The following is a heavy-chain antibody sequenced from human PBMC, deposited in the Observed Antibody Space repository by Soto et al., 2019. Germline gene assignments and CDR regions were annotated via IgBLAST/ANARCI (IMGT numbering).Heavy chain of an antibody. CDR2: IYYSGST. Sequence: PSETLSLTCTVSGGSISSGGYYWSWIRQHPGRGLEWIGYIYYSGSTYYNPSLKSRVTISVDTSKNQFSLKLSSVTAADTAVYYCARDTSPDYSNILAYYYYYYMDVWGKGTTVTVSS. CDR3: ARDTSPDYSNILAYYYYYYMDV. CDR1: GGSISSGGYY. J-gene: IGHJ6*03. D-gene: IGHD4-4*01. V-gene: IGHV4-31*03.